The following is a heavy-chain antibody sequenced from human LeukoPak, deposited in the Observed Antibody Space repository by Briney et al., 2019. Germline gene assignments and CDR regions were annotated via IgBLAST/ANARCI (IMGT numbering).Heavy chain of an antibody. CDR1: GFTFSDYL. CDR2: IGPSGTTL. Sequence: PGGSLRLSCAASGFTFSDYLMSWVRQAPGKGLEWVSYIGPSGTTLYHADSVKGRFTISRDDAKNSLYLQLSSLRAEDTAVYYCARASYNWNWGQGTLVTVSS. V-gene: IGHV3-11*01. J-gene: IGHJ4*02. CDR3: ARASYNWN. D-gene: IGHD1-20*01.